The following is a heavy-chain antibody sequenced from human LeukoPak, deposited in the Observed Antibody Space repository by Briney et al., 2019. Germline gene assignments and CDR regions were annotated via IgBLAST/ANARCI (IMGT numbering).Heavy chain of an antibody. J-gene: IGHJ4*02. V-gene: IGHV1-3*03. CDR1: GYTFTSYA. D-gene: IGHD3-16*01. CDR2: INAGNGNT. Sequence: ASVKVSCKASGYTFTSYAMHWVRQAPGRRLEWMGWINAGNGNTKYSQEFQGRVTITRDTSASTAYMELSSLRSEDMAVYYCARGAYGREGENFDYWGQGTLVTVSS. CDR3: ARGAYGREGENFDY.